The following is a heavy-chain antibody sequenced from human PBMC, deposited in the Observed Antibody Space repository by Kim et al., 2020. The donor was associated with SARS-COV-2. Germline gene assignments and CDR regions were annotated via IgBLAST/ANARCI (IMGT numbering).Heavy chain of an antibody. Sequence: SETLSLTCTVSGGSISSYYWSWIRQPPGKGLEWIGYIYYRGSTNYNPSLKSRVTISVDTSKNQFSLKLSSVTAADTAVYYCAAGEGWLQTHFDYCGQGTLVTVSS. CDR2: IYYRGST. J-gene: IGHJ4*02. D-gene: IGHD5-12*01. CDR1: GGSISSYY. V-gene: IGHV4-59*13. CDR3: AAGEGWLQTHFDY.